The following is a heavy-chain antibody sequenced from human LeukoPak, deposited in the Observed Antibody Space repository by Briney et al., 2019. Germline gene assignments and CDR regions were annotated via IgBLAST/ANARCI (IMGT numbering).Heavy chain of an antibody. CDR3: ARDGSGWYEDFDY. D-gene: IGHD6-19*01. CDR2: ISAYNGNT. J-gene: IGHJ4*02. CDR1: GYTFTSYG. V-gene: IGHV1-18*01. Sequence: ASVKVSCKASGYTFTSYGISWVRQAPGQGLEWMGWISAYNGNTNYAQKFQGRVTMTRDTSISTAYMELSRLRSDDTAVYYCARDGSGWYEDFDYWGQGTLVTVSS.